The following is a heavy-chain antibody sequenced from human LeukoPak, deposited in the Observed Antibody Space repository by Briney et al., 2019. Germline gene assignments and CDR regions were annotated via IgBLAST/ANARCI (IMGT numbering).Heavy chain of an antibody. CDR3: ARDYYGSGSPDY. CDR1: GGSISSYY. CDR2: IYYSGST. V-gene: IGHV4-59*01. J-gene: IGHJ4*02. Sequence: SETLSLTCTVSGGSISSYYWSWIRQPPGKGLEWIGYIYYSGSTNYNPSLKSRVTISVDTSKNQFSLKLSSVTAADTAVYYCARDYYGSGSPDYWGQGTLVTVSS. D-gene: IGHD3-10*01.